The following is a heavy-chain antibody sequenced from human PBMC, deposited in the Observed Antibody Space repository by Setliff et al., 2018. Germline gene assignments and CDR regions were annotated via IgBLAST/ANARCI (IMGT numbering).Heavy chain of an antibody. D-gene: IGHD3-3*01. J-gene: IGHJ4*02. V-gene: IGHV3-30*01. CDR2: SADGANE. CDR1: GFSFSTYT. Sequence: GGSLRLSCVASGFSFSTYTVHWVRQAPGKGLEWISADGANEYYADSVKGRFTISRDKSRNTLYLQMTSLRAEDTAVYYCARDGVPRPNYNFWSEKVDSWGQGHLVTVSS. CDR3: ARDGVPRPNYNFWSEKVDS.